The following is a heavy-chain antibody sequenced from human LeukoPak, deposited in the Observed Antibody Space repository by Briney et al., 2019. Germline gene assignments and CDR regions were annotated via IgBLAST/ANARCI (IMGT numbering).Heavy chain of an antibody. Sequence: ASVKVSCKASGYTFTGYYMHWVRQAPGQGLEWMGRINPNSGGTDYAQKFQGRVTMTRDTSISTAYMELSSLRSEDTAVYYCARDPAYYYDSSGYYLDDAFDIWGQGTMVTVSS. CDR3: ARDPAYYYDSSGYYLDDAFDI. D-gene: IGHD3-22*01. J-gene: IGHJ3*02. CDR1: GYTFTGYY. CDR2: INPNSGGT. V-gene: IGHV1-2*06.